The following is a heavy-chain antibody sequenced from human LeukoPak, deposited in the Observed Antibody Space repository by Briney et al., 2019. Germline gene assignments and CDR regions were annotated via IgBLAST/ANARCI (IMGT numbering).Heavy chain of an antibody. J-gene: IGHJ4*02. CDR1: GFSFSRHN. CDR3: VTDGENLLGRAIDY. CDR2: IGSDGSYI. D-gene: IGHD3-10*01. V-gene: IGHV3-21*01. Sequence: GGSLRLSCAASGFSFSRHNMNWVRQAPMKGLEWVSSIGSDGSYIYYADSVQGRFTISRDNAKNSLYLQMNSLKDEDTAVYYCVTDGENLLGRAIDYWGQGTLVTVSS.